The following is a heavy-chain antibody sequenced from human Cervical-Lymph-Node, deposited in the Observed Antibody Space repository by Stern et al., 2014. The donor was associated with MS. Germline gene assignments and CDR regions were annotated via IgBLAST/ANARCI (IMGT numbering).Heavy chain of an antibody. CDR2: ISGYDGDT. Sequence: VQLVQSGADVKKPGASVKVSCKASSYTFSSYGIAWVRQAPGQGLEWMGWISGYDGDTNYAPKLQGRVTVTTDPSTRTAYMEIRSRRFDDTAVYYCARAYFDSYGLDVWGQGTTVTVSS. CDR1: SYTFSSYG. D-gene: IGHD3-9*01. J-gene: IGHJ6*02. CDR3: ARAYFDSYGLDV. V-gene: IGHV1-18*04.